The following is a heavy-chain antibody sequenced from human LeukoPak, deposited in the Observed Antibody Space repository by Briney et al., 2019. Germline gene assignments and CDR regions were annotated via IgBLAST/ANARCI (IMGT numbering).Heavy chain of an antibody. V-gene: IGHV2-70*04. CDR2: IDWDDDK. J-gene: IGHJ4*02. D-gene: IGHD3-10*01. CDR3: ARHGSGSYHYFDY. Sequence: SGPALVKPTQTLTLTCTFSGFSLSTSGMRASWIRQPPGKALEWLARIDWDDDKFYSTSLKTRLTISKDTSKNQVVLTMTNMDPVETATDYCARHGSGSYHYFDYWGQGTLVTVSS. CDR1: GFSLSTSGMR.